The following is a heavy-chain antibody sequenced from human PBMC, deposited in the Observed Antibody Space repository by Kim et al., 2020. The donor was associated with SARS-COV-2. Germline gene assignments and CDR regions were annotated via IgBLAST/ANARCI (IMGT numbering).Heavy chain of an antibody. CDR2: ISSSSDDE. CDR1: GFTFSSYS. Sequence: GGSLRLSCAASGFTFSSYSMNWVRQAPGKGLEWVSSISSSSDDEYNEYAVKGQFTITRDNAKTSLYLQMNSRSAEDAAVYYCARDWAYYYGSGSYYYYYYYGMDVWCQGTTVTVSS. J-gene: IGHJ6*02. V-gene: IGHV3-21*04. D-gene: IGHD3-10*01. CDR3: ARDWAYYYGSGSYYYYYYYGMDV.